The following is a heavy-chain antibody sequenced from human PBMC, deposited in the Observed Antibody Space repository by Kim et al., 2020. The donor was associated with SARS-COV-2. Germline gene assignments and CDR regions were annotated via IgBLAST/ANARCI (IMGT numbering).Heavy chain of an antibody. CDR1: GFTFSNAW. J-gene: IGHJ6*02. Sequence: GGSLRLSCAASGFTFSNAWMSWVRQAPGKGLEWVGRIKSKTDGGTTDYAAPVKGRFTISRDDSKNTLYLQMNSLKTEDTAVYYCTTDRSPFMVLGVSYYYYYGMDVWGQGTTVTVSS. CDR2: IKSKTDGGTT. CDR3: TTDRSPFMVLGVSYYYYYGMDV. V-gene: IGHV3-15*01. D-gene: IGHD3-10*01.